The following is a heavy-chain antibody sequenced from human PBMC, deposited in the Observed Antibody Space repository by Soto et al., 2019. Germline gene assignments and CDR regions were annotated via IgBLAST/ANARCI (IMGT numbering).Heavy chain of an antibody. D-gene: IGHD6-19*01. CDR1: GFTFSNYD. Sequence: GGSLRLSCAASGFTFSNYDMHWVRQATGKGLEWVSAIGTAGDTYYPGSVKGRFTVSRENGKNSLYLQMTSLRVGDTAVYYCARGPVTSDWELDSWGQGSLVTVAS. J-gene: IGHJ4*02. CDR3: ARGPVTSDWELDS. CDR2: IGTAGDT. V-gene: IGHV3-13*04.